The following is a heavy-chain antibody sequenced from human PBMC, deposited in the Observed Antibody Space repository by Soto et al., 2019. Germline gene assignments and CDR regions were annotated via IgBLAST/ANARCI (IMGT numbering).Heavy chain of an antibody. J-gene: IGHJ4*02. D-gene: IGHD2-15*01. CDR2: LYSGGNT. CDR1: GFTFSSYA. V-gene: IGHV3-66*01. CDR3: AKDGRWHHYFDY. Sequence: GGSLRLSCAASGFTFSSYAMIWVRQAPGKGLEWVSILYSGGNTYYADSVKGRFIISRDNSKNTLYLQMNSLRAEDTAVYYCAKDGRWHHYFDYWGQGTLVTVSS.